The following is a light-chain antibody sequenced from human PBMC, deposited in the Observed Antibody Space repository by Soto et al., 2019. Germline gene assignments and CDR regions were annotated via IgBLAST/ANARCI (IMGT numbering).Light chain of an antibody. CDR2: DAS. CDR3: QQRSNWPPLT. J-gene: IGKJ4*01. Sequence: VVLTQSPGTLSLSPGERVTLSCRASQSVSSYLAWYQQKPGQAPRLLIYDASNRATGIPARFSGSGSGTDFTLTISSLEPEDFAVYYCQQRSNWPPLTFGGGTKVDIK. CDR1: QSVSSY. V-gene: IGKV3-11*01.